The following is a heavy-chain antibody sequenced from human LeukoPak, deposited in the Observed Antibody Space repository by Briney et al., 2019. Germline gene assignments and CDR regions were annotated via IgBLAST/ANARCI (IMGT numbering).Heavy chain of an antibody. CDR2: IYYSGST. Sequence: PSETLSLTCAVYGGSFSGYYWSWIRQPPGKGLEWIGSIYYSGSTYYNPSLKSRVTISVDTSKNQFSLKLSSVTAADTAVYYCARVKWELIWIWFDPWGQGTLVTVSS. J-gene: IGHJ5*02. D-gene: IGHD1-26*01. V-gene: IGHV4-34*01. CDR3: ARVKWELIWIWFDP. CDR1: GGSFSGYY.